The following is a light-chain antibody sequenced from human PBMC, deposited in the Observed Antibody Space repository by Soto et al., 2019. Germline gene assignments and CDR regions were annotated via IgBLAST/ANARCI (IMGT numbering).Light chain of an antibody. Sequence: IQMTQSPSSLSASIGDRVTLTCRASHSIRTYLNWYQQRPGKAPKLLISAASSLQSGVPSRFSGFGSGTDFTLTITSLQPEDFAVYYCQQGYSTLTFGQGTRLEIK. CDR3: QQGYSTLT. CDR2: AAS. V-gene: IGKV1-39*01. CDR1: HSIRTY. J-gene: IGKJ5*01.